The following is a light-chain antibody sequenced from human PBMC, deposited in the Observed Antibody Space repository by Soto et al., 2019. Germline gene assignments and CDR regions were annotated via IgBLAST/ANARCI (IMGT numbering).Light chain of an antibody. V-gene: IGLV6-57*01. J-gene: IGLJ3*02. CDR2: EAN. Sequence: NFMLTQPHSVSESPGKTVIISCTRSSGSIASNYVQWYQQRPGSSPTTVIYEANQRPSGVPDRFSGSIDSSSNSASLTISVLETEYEADYYCQSYDATNQVFGGGTKLTVL. CDR3: QSYDATNQV. CDR1: SGSIASNY.